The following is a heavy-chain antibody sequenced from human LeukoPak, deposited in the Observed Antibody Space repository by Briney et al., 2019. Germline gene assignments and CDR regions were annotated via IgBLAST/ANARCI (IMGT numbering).Heavy chain of an antibody. V-gene: IGHV3-7*05. D-gene: IGHD2/OR15-2a*01. Sequence: QPGGSLRLSCAASGFTFSNSWMSWVRQAPGIGLEWVANIKPDGSGTSYVDSVKGRFTISRDNGKNSLDLQMNSLRADDTAVYHCASLFNRAFNIWGQGTLVIVSS. J-gene: IGHJ3*02. CDR3: ASLFNRAFNI. CDR2: IKPDGSGT. CDR1: GFTFSNSW.